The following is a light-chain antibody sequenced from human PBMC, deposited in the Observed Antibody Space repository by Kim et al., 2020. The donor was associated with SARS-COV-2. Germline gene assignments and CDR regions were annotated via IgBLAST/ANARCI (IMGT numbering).Light chain of an antibody. Sequence: VKPPCTLGRGHSSYAIAWHQQQPEKGPRYLMKLNSDGSHSKGDGIPDRFSGSSSGAERYLTISSLQSEDEADYYCQTWGTGIHVVFGGGTQLTVL. CDR3: QTWGTGIHVV. CDR1: RGHSSYA. J-gene: IGLJ2*01. V-gene: IGLV4-69*01. CDR2: LNSDGSH.